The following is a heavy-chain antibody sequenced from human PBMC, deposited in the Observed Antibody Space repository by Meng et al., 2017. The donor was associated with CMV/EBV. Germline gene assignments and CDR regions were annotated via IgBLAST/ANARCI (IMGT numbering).Heavy chain of an antibody. CDR1: GFSFSNAW. V-gene: IGHV3-15*01. Sequence: GESLKISCAASGFSFSNAWMSWVRQAPGKGLEWVGRIKSKTDGGTTDYSAPVKGRFTISRDDSKNTLYLQMNSLNTEDTAVYYCTTGRATVTGYYYYGMDVWGQGTTVTVSS. CDR2: IKSKTDGGTT. D-gene: IGHD4-17*01. CDR3: TTGRATVTGYYYYGMDV. J-gene: IGHJ6*02.